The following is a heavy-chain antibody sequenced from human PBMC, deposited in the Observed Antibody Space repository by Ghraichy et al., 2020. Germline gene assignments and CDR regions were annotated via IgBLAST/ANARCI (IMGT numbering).Heavy chain of an antibody. D-gene: IGHD3-16*01. J-gene: IGHJ5*02. CDR3: ARGRVGASGRGIYNWFDP. CDR1: GGTFSSYA. CDR2: IIPIFGTA. V-gene: IGHV1-69*13. Sequence: SVKVSCKASGGTFSSYAISWVRQAPGQGLEWMGGIIPIFGTANYAQKFQGRVTITADESTSTAYMELSSLRSEDTAVYYCARGRVGASGRGIYNWFDPWGQGTLVTVSS.